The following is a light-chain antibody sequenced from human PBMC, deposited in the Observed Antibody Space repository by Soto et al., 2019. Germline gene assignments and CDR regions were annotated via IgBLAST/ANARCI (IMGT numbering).Light chain of an antibody. V-gene: IGKV1D-16*01. CDR2: FAS. Sequence: DIQMTQSPSSLSASVGDRVTITCRASQDIGSHLAWYQQKPEKAPKSLIYFASTLQSGVPSRFSASGSGTDFTLTISSLQPEDFATYYCQQFRSFPITFGQGTRPEIK. CDR1: QDIGSH. J-gene: IGKJ5*01. CDR3: QQFRSFPIT.